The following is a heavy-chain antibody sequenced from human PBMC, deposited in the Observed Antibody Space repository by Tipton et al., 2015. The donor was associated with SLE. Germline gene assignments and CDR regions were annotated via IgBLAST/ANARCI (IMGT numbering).Heavy chain of an antibody. CDR1: GFTFSNYY. V-gene: IGHV3-11*01. Sequence: SLRLSCAASGFTFSNYYMSWICQAPGKGLEWVSYISSSGTIIYYADSVKGRFTVSRDSDSLYLQMNSLGVEDTAVYYCARHPFYYYYMDVWGRGTSVTVSS. CDR3: ARHPFYYYYMDV. CDR2: ISSSGTII. J-gene: IGHJ6*03.